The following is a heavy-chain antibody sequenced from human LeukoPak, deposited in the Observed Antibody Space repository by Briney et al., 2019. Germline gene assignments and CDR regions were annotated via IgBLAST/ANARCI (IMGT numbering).Heavy chain of an antibody. J-gene: IGHJ6*03. V-gene: IGHV3-20*04. CDR1: GFNFEDFV. D-gene: IGHD3-10*01. CDR3: ARVYGYYYYYMDV. CDR2: IHWDDDKT. Sequence: GWSLRLSCEASGFNFEDFVMTWVRQVPGKGLEWVSGIHWDDDKTEYADSVKGRFTISRDNARKSLHLEMSSLRVEDTALYYCARVYGYYYYYMDVWGNGTAVIVSS.